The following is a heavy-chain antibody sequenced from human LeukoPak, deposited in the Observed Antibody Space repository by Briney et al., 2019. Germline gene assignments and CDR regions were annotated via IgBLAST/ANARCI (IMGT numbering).Heavy chain of an antibody. CDR2: ISSSSSYI. CDR3: VRDRGTYRPIDY. Sequence: GGSLRLSCAASGFTFSSYSMNWVRQAPGKGLEWVSSISSSSSYIYYADSVKGRFTISRDNAKNSLYLQMNSLRAEDTAIYYCVRDRGTYRPIDYWGQGTLVTVSS. D-gene: IGHD1-26*01. CDR1: GFTFSSYS. J-gene: IGHJ4*02. V-gene: IGHV3-21*04.